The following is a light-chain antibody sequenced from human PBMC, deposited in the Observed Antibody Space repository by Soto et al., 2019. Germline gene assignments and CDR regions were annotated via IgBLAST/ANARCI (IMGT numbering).Light chain of an antibody. CDR2: EGT. V-gene: IGLV2-23*01. CDR3: CSYAGSSASYV. CDR1: SSDVGSYNL. J-gene: IGLJ1*01. Sequence: LTQPASVSGSPGQSITISCTGTSSDVGSYNLVSWYQHHPGKAPKLMIYEGTKRPSGVSNRFSASKSGNTASLTISGLQAEDEADYYCCSYAGSSASYVFGTGTKVTVL.